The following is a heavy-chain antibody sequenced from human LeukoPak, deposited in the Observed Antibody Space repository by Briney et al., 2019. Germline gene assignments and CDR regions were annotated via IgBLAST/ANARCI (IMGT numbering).Heavy chain of an antibody. Sequence: ASVKVSCKASGYTFTSYDINWVRQATGQGLEWMGWMNPNSGNTGYAQKFQGRVTMTRNTSISTAYMELSSLRSEDTAVYYCARDLGYCSSTSCYGGDWFDPWGQGTLVTVSS. J-gene: IGHJ5*02. V-gene: IGHV1-8*01. CDR3: ARDLGYCSSTSCYGGDWFDP. CDR1: GYTFTSYD. CDR2: MNPNSGNT. D-gene: IGHD2-2*01.